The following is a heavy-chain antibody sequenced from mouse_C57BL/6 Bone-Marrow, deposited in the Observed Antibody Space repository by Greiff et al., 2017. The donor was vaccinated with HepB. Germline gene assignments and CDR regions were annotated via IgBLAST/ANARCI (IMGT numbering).Heavy chain of an antibody. V-gene: IGHV5-12*01. J-gene: IGHJ4*01. Sequence: EVKLVESGGGLVQPGGSLKLSCAASGFTFSDYSMYWVRQTPEKRLEWVAYISNGGGSTYYPDTVKGRFTISRDNAKNTLYLQMSRLKSEDTAMYYCARSLSYAMDYWGQGTSVTVSS. CDR1: GFTFSDYS. CDR2: ISNGGGST. D-gene: IGHD6-2*01. CDR3: ARSLSYAMDY.